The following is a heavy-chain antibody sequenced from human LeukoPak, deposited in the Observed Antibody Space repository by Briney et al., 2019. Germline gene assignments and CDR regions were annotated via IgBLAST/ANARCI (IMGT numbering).Heavy chain of an antibody. J-gene: IGHJ5*02. CDR2: IMPLFGTA. Sequence: SVKVSCKTSGGTFNNSAISWVRQAPGQGLEWLGGIMPLFGTAGYAQKFQGRVTSTKDESTRTVYLELTSLTSDDTAVYYCARDVHGDYGSGWFDPWGQGTLVSVSS. V-gene: IGHV1-69*05. CDR1: GGTFNNSA. D-gene: IGHD4-17*01. CDR3: ARDVHGDYGSGWFDP.